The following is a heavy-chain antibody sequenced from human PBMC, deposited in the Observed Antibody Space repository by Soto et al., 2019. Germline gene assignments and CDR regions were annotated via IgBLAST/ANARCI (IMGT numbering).Heavy chain of an antibody. V-gene: IGHV3-7*01. CDR3: ATDRDIRSCYRY. Sequence: GGSLRLSCAASGFSFSSYSMSWVRQAPGKGLEWVANIKPDGSEKDYVDSVKGRFTISRDNAKNSLYLQMNSLTAEDTAVFYCATDRDIRSCYRYWGQGSLVTVSS. J-gene: IGHJ4*02. D-gene: IGHD2-15*01. CDR1: GFSFSSYS. CDR2: IKPDGSEK.